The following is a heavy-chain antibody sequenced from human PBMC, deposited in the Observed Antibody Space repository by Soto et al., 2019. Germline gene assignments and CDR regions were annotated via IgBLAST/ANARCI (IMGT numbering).Heavy chain of an antibody. CDR2: VSGGGDAT. V-gene: IGHV3-23*01. J-gene: IGHJ2*01. CDR1: GFTFSSFA. D-gene: IGHD1-26*01. Sequence: EVQLLESGGGLVQPGGSLRLACAASGFTFSSFAMNWFRRAPGKGLEWVSGVSGGGDATFYADSVKGRFTISRVKSKNTLYLQMNSLRAEDTAVYYCVRKIVGTTTSGAYWYFDVWGRGTLVTVSS. CDR3: VRKIVGTTTSGAYWYFDV.